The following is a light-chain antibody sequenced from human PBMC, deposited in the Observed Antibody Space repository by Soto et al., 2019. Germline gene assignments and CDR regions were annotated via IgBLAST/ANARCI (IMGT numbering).Light chain of an antibody. CDR2: GAS. Sequence: ETGWTQSPGTLSLSPGESATLSCKASQSVSNNYLAWYQQKPGQAPRLLIYGASNRATGIPDRFSGSGSGTDFTLTISRLEPEDFAVYYCQQYGSSGTFGQGTKVDIK. V-gene: IGKV3-20*01. J-gene: IGKJ1*01. CDR3: QQYGSSGT. CDR1: QSVSNNY.